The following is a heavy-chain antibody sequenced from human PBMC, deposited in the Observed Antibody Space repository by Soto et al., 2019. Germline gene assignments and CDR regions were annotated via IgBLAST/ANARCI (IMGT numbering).Heavy chain of an antibody. V-gene: IGHV4-39*01. CDR3: ADMRGQWLPRD. Sequence: QLQLQESGPGLVEPSETLSLTCTVSGGPISGSDYYWAWLRQPPGKGLEWLGTIYRTGTAYYNPSLKSRVTLSVDTSKNQFFLNLNSVSAADTAIYFCADMRGQWLPRDWGQGTLVTVSS. J-gene: IGHJ4*02. CDR2: IYRTGTA. D-gene: IGHD6-19*01. CDR1: GGPISGSDYY.